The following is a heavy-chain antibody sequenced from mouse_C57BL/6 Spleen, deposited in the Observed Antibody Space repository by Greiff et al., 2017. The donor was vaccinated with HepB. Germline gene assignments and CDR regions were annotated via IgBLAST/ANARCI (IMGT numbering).Heavy chain of an antibody. D-gene: IGHD2-4*01. CDR1: GYAFSSSW. CDR3: AQIYYDYDGPWFAY. J-gene: IGHJ3*01. Sequence: QVQLKESGPELVKPGASVKISCKASGYAFSSSWMNWVKQRPGKGLEWIGRIYPGDGDTNYNGKFKGKATLTADKSSSTAYMQLSSLTSEDSAVYFCAQIYYDYDGPWFAYWGQGTLVTVSA. V-gene: IGHV1-82*01. CDR2: IYPGDGDT.